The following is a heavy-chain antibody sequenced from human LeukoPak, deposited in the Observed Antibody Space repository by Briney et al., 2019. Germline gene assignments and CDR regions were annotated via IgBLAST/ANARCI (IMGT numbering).Heavy chain of an antibody. CDR3: ARGYHYDILTGYYYYFDY. D-gene: IGHD3-9*01. Sequence: SETLSLTCAVYGGSFSGYYWSWIRQPPGKGLEWIGEINHSGSTNYNPSLKSRVTISVDTSKNQFSLKLSSVTAADTAVYYCARGYHYDILTGYYYYFDYWGQGTLVTVSS. CDR2: INHSGST. J-gene: IGHJ4*02. V-gene: IGHV4-34*01. CDR1: GGSFSGYY.